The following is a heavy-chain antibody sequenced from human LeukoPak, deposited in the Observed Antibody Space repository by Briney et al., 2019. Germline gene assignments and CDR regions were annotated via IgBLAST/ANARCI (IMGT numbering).Heavy chain of an antibody. V-gene: IGHV4-59*12. CDR1: GGSISSYY. CDR2: VYYSGST. J-gene: IGHJ4*02. D-gene: IGHD3-10*01. CDR3: ARVSLAGVHNY. Sequence: SETLSLTCSVSGGSISSYYWSWMRQPPGKGLEWIGYVYYSGSTNYNPSLKSRVTISVDTSKNQFSLKLSSVTAADTAVYYCARVSLAGVHNYWGQGTLVTVSS.